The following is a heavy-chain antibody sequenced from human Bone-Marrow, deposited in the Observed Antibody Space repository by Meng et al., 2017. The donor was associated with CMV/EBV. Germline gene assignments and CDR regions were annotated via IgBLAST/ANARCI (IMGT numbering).Heavy chain of an antibody. V-gene: IGHV3-30-3*01. CDR2: ISYVGSNK. CDR1: GFTFSTYA. J-gene: IGHJ4*02. Sequence: GEPLKISCAVTGFTFSTYAMHWVRQAPGKGLEWVAVISYVGSNKYYADSVKGRFTISRDNSKNTLYLQMNSMRAEDTAVYYCARDRQPYYFDYWGQGTLVTVSS. D-gene: IGHD5-18*01. CDR3: ARDRQPYYFDY.